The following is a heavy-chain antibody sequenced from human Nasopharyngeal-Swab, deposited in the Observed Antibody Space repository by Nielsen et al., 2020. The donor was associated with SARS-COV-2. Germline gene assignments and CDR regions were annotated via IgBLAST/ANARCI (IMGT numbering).Heavy chain of an antibody. D-gene: IGHD3-3*01. V-gene: IGHV3-23*03. J-gene: IGHJ6*02. CDR2: IYSGGSST. CDR3: AKAVGVITIFGVVIKKAHGMDV. Sequence: VRQAPGKGLEWVSVIYSGGSSTYYADSVKGRFTISRDNSKNTLYLQMNSLRAEDTAVYYCAKAVGVITIFGVVIKKAHGMDVWGQGTTVTVSS.